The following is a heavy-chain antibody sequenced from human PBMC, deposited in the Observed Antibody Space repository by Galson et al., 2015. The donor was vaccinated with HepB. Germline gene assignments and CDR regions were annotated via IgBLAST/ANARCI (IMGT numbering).Heavy chain of an antibody. CDR2: VSGSGYNT. J-gene: IGHJ4*02. V-gene: IGHV3-23*01. CDR1: GFTFGNYP. CDR3: AKVGNRHRDISVLGVVNNRGHFDS. Sequence: SLRLSCAASGFTFGNYPMSWVRLAPGKGLEWVSGVSGSGYNTYYTDSVKGRFTISRDNSQSTLYLQMNSLRAEDAAIYYCAKVGNRHRDISVLGVVNNRGHFDSWGQGILVTVSS. D-gene: IGHD3-3*01.